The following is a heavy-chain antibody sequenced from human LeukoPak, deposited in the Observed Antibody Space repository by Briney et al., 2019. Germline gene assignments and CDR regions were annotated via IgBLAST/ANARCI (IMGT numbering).Heavy chain of an antibody. CDR1: GFTFSTYA. CDR3: ARGRGYCSRASCYPDY. J-gene: IGHJ4*02. Sequence: GGSLRLSCAASGFTFSTYAMFWVRQAPGKGLEYVSAISSNGGNTYYANSVKGRFTISRDNSKNTLYLQMGSLRAEDMAVYYCARGRGYCSRASCYPDYWGQGTLVTVSS. D-gene: IGHD2-2*01. V-gene: IGHV3-64*01. CDR2: ISSNGGNT.